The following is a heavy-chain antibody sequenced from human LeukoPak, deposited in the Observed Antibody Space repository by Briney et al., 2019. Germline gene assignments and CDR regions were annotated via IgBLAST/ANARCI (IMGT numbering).Heavy chain of an antibody. V-gene: IGHV1-69*13. CDR2: IIPIFGTA. CDR1: GGTFSSYA. CDR3: AGFDYYGSRGYFQH. D-gene: IGHD3-10*01. J-gene: IGHJ1*01. Sequence: SVKVSCKASGGTFSSYAISWVRQAPGQGLEWMGGIIPIFGTANYARKFQGRVTITADESTSTAYMELSSLRSEDTAVYYCAGFDYYGSRGYFQHWGQGTLVTVSS.